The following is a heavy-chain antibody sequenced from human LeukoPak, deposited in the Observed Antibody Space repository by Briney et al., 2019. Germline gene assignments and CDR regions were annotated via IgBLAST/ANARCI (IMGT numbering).Heavy chain of an antibody. D-gene: IGHD2/OR15-2a*01. J-gene: IGHJ5*02. CDR3: ARRRYFDTYLDP. Sequence: GESLKISCKGPEYDFANYWIGWVRQMPGGGLEGMGIVYPAGSIIHYSPSFQGQVTISVDRSVSTAYLQWTSLKASDSAMYFCARRRYFDTYLDPWGQGTLVTVSS. V-gene: IGHV5-51*01. CDR2: VYPAGSII. CDR1: EYDFANYW.